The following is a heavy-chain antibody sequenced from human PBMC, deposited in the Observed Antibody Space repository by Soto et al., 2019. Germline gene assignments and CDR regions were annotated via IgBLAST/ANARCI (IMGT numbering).Heavy chain of an antibody. Sequence: QVQLVQSGAEVKKPGSSVTVSCKASGGTFGNSAISWVRQAPGQGLEWMGGIIPIFPTSDYAQNFQGRLTITADESTSTAYMELTSLRSEDTAVYYCARDKDRQQLGGNYYYGIDVWGQGTTVTVSS. V-gene: IGHV1-69*12. CDR2: IIPIFPTS. J-gene: IGHJ6*02. CDR1: GGTFGNSA. CDR3: ARDKDRQQLGGNYYYGIDV. D-gene: IGHD3-3*02.